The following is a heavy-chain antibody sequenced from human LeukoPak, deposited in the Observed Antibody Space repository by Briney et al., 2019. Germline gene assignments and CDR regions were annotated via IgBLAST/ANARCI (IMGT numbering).Heavy chain of an antibody. V-gene: IGHV3-33*01. CDR3: ARENYGSGSYYRVSHYYYYGMDV. CDR2: IWYDGSNK. Sequence: GGSLRLSCAASGFTFSSYGMHWVRQAPGKGLEWVAVIWYDGSNKYYADSVKGRSTISRDNSKNTLYLQMNSLRAEDTAVYYCARENYGSGSYYRVSHYYYYGMDVWGKGTTVTVSS. CDR1: GFTFSSYG. D-gene: IGHD3-10*01. J-gene: IGHJ6*04.